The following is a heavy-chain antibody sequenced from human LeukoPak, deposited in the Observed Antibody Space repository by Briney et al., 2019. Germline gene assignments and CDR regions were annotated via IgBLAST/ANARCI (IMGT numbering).Heavy chain of an antibody. CDR1: GYTFTFYY. CDR3: MRGHYRSSWYYFEY. V-gene: IGHV1-2*02. J-gene: IGHJ4*02. Sequence: SVKVSFKSSGYTFTFYYMHLVRQPPGQGLEWMGLINPKRGGTNYAQKFQGRVTMTRDTSISTAYKETSRLTSEDTAVYYCMRGHYRSSWYYFEYWRQGTLVTVYS. D-gene: IGHD6-13*01. CDR2: INPKRGGT.